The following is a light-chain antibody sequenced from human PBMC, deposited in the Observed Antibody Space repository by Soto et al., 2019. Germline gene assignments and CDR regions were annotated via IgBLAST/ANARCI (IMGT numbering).Light chain of an antibody. Sequence: DIQMTQSPSSLSASVGDIVTITFQASQDINNFLNWYQQKPGKAPKLLIYDASNLETGVPSRFSGSGSGTEFTPTISSLEPEDFAVYYCQQRSNWITFGGGTKVDIK. V-gene: IGKV1-33*01. CDR1: QDINNF. CDR2: DAS. J-gene: IGKJ4*01. CDR3: QQRSNWIT.